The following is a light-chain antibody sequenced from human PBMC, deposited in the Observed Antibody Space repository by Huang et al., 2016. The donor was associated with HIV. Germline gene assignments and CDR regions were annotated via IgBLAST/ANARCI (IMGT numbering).Light chain of an antibody. CDR2: AAS. CDR1: QCISNS. V-gene: IGKV1-NL1*01. J-gene: IGKJ2*01. Sequence: DIQMTQSPSSLSASVGDRVTITCRASQCISNSLAWYQQRPGMAPKLLRFAASRLEDGDPSRFSGSGSGTEYALTISALQPEYFATYVCQQYSATPFTVGQGTKLEI. CDR3: QQYSATPFT.